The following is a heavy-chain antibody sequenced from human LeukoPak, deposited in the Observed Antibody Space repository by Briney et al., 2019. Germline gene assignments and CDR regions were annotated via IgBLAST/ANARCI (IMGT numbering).Heavy chain of an antibody. Sequence: SETLSLTCTVSGGSISSGGYYWSWIRQHPGKGLEWIGYIYYSGSTYYNPSLKSRVTISVDTSKNQFSLKLSSVTAADTAVYSCARLTLDYYYDSSGYYIDYWGQGTLVTVSS. CDR1: GGSISSGGYY. J-gene: IGHJ4*02. CDR2: IYYSGST. D-gene: IGHD3-22*01. CDR3: ARLTLDYYYDSSGYYIDY. V-gene: IGHV4-31*03.